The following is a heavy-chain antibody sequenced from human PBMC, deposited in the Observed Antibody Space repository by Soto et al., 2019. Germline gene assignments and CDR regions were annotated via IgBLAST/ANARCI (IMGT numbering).Heavy chain of an antibody. CDR2: ISNNGDTA. J-gene: IGHJ4*02. D-gene: IGHD3-16*02. CDR1: GFTFSSYA. Sequence: EVQLLESGGGLVQPGGSLTLSCATSGFTFSSYAMVWVRQAAEKGLEWVASISNNGDTAYYAASVKGRFTISRGNSENTRYLQMNGLSADDTALYFCAKSRVFIGAIVTLLDSWGQGTQVTVSS. CDR3: AKSRVFIGAIVTLLDS. V-gene: IGHV3-23*01.